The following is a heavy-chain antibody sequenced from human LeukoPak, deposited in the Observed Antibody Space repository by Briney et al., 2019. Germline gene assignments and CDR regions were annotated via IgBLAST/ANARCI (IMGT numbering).Heavy chain of an antibody. Sequence: GASVKVSYKASGGTFSSYAISWVRQAPGQGLEWMGGIIPIFGTANYAQKFQGRVTITADESTSTAYMELSSLRSEDTAVYYCARQDSRPHYFDYWGQGTLVTVSS. CDR3: ARQDSRPHYFDY. J-gene: IGHJ4*02. CDR2: IIPIFGTA. CDR1: GGTFSSYA. D-gene: IGHD3-22*01. V-gene: IGHV1-69*13.